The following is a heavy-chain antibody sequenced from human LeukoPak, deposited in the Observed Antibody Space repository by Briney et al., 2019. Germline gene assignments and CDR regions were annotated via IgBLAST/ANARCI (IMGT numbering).Heavy chain of an antibody. V-gene: IGHV1-2*02. CDR1: GYTFTNYG. D-gene: IGHD3-10*01. Sequence: ASVKVSCKASGYTFTNYGISWVRQAPGRGLEWMGWINPNSGGTNYAQKFQGRVTMTRDTSISTAYMELSGLRSDDTAVYYCARDRIYYGSGSYYNRAFDIWGQGTMVTVSS. CDR3: ARDRIYYGSGSYYNRAFDI. J-gene: IGHJ3*02. CDR2: INPNSGGT.